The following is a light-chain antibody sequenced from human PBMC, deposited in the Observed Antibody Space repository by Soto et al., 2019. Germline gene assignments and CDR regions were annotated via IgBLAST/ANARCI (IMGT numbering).Light chain of an antibody. V-gene: IGKV3-20*01. J-gene: IGKJ2*01. Sequence: EIVLTQSPGTLSLSPGERATLSCRASQSVSSTYFSWYQQKPGQAPRLLIYAASSRETGIPDTFSGSGSGTDFTLTISRLEPDDFAVYYCQQYDRSPYTFGQGTKLEIK. CDR2: AAS. CDR3: QQYDRSPYT. CDR1: QSVSSTY.